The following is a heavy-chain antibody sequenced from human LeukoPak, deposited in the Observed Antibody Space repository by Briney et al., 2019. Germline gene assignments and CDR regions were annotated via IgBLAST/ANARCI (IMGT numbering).Heavy chain of an antibody. V-gene: IGHV3-30*02. CDR1: GFTFSSYG. J-gene: IGHJ4*02. CDR2: IRYDGSNK. Sequence: PGGSLRLSCAASGFTFSSYGMHWVRQAPGKGLEWVAFIRYDGSNKYYADSVKGRFTISRDNSKNTLYLQMNSLRAEDTAVYYCAKDALASARGLVREYFDYWGQGTLVTVSS. CDR3: AKDALASARGLVREYFDY. D-gene: IGHD6-19*01.